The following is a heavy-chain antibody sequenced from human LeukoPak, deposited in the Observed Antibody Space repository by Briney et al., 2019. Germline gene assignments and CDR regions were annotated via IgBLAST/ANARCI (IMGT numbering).Heavy chain of an antibody. J-gene: IGHJ4*02. D-gene: IGHD2-15*01. CDR1: VYTFTNFG. CDR3: TRDHCSGDNCPSFDY. V-gene: IGHV1-18*04. CDR2: IGAYNADT. Sequence: GASVKVSFKPSVYTFTNFGISWVRQAPGQGREGMGGIGAYNADTNYSQKFHGRVTMTTDTSTSTAYIDLRSLRSDDTAVYYCTRDHCSGDNCPSFDYWGQGTLVTVSS.